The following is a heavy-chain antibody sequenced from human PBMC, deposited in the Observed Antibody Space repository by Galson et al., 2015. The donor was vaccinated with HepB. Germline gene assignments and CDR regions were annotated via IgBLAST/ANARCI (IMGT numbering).Heavy chain of an antibody. CDR2: IYYSGST. V-gene: IGHV4-39*01. CDR3: ARAPYCGGDCYPPYWYFDL. D-gene: IGHD2-21*02. J-gene: IGHJ2*01. CDR1: GGSISSSSYY. Sequence: ETLSLTCTVSGGSISSSSYYWGWIRQPPGKGLEWIGSIYYSGSTYYNPSLKSRVTISVDTSKNQFSLKLSSVTAADTAVYYCARAPYCGGDCYPPYWYFDLWGRGTLVTVSS.